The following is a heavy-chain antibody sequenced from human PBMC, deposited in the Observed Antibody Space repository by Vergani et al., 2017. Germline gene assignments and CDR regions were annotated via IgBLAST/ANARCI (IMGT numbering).Heavy chain of an antibody. CDR2: LNPTTGHT. Sequence: VQLVQSGAEVRKPGASVTVSCTASGYIFKNYYIHWLRQAPGQAFEWMGILNPTTGHTTSAQKFMGRVDMTRDPSTDTSTRTVQMTLSSLRSEDTSVYYCTRSIGYCAGATCRAYYFDHWGQGTRVTVSS. V-gene: IGHV1-46*02. J-gene: IGHJ5*02. D-gene: IGHD2-21*01. CDR3: TRSIGYCAGATCRAYYFDH. CDR1: GYIFKNYY.